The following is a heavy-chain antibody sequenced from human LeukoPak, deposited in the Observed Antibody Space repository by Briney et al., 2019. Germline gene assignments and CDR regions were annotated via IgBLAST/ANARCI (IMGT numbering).Heavy chain of an antibody. D-gene: IGHD3-9*01. CDR3: ARHSGAFIFSFDY. Sequence: SETLSLTCAVYGGSFSGYYWSWIRQPPGKGLEWIGEINHSGSTNYNPSLKSRVTISVDTSKNQFSLKLSSVTAADTAVYYCARHSGAFIFSFDYWGQGTLVTVSS. V-gene: IGHV4-34*01. CDR1: GGSFSGYY. CDR2: INHSGST. J-gene: IGHJ4*02.